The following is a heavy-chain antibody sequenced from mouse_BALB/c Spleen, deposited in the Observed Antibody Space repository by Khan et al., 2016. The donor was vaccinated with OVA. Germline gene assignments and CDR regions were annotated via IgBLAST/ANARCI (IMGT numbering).Heavy chain of an antibody. V-gene: IGHV5-6*01. CDR2: ISTGGSYT. J-gene: IGHJ3*01. Sequence: EVELVESGGDLVKPGGSLKLSCAASGFTFTTYGMSWVRQTPDKRLEWVATISTGGSYTYYTDSVKGRFTISRDNAKNTLYLQMSSLRSEDTAMYYGSRLAYYYNSEGFAYWGQGTLVTVSA. CDR3: SRLAYYYNSEGFAY. CDR1: GFTFTTYG. D-gene: IGHD1-1*01.